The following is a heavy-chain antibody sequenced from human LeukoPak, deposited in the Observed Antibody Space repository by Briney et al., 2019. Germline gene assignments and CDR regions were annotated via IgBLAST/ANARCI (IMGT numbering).Heavy chain of an antibody. CDR1: GGSISSGDYY. CDR2: IYYSGST. CDR3: ARTFVTGGTRFDP. V-gene: IGHV4-30-4*01. J-gene: IGHJ5*02. Sequence: SETLSLTCTVSGGSISSGDYYWSWIRQPPGKGLEWIGYIYYSGSTYYNPSLKSRVIISVDTSKNQFSLKVSSVTAADTAVYYCARTFVTGGTRFDPWGQGTLVTVSS. D-gene: IGHD1-1*01.